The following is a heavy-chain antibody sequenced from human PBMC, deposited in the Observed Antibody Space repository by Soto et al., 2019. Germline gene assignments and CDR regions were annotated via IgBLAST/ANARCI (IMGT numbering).Heavy chain of an antibody. V-gene: IGHV3-23*01. CDR2: ISGGGNDR. D-gene: IGHD6-6*01. Sequence: GGSLRLSCAASGFTFSSYAMSWVRQAPGKGLEWVSAISGGGNDRFYADSVKGRFTISRDNSRNTLYLHMNSLRAEDTAVYYCAKDRLYSSSSHYYYYGMDVWGQGTTVTVSS. CDR1: GFTFSSYA. J-gene: IGHJ6*02. CDR3: AKDRLYSSSSHYYYYGMDV.